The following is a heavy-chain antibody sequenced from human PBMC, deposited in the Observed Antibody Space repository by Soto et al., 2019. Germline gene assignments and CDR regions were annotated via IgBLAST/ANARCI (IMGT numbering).Heavy chain of an antibody. CDR3: AKGKSGKPLYYYMDV. CDR2: ISWNSGSI. V-gene: IGHV3-9*01. CDR1: GFTFDDYA. Sequence: GGSLRLSCAASGFTFDDYAMHWVRQASGKGLEWVSGISWNSGSIGYADSVKGRFTISRDNAKNSLYLQMNSLRAEDTALYYCAKGKSGKPLYYYMDVWGKGTTLTVSS. J-gene: IGHJ6*03.